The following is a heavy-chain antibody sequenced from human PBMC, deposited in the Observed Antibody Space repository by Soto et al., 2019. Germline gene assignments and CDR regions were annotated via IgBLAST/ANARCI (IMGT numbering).Heavy chain of an antibody. V-gene: IGHV3-53*01. Sequence: EVQLVESGGGLVQPGGSLRLSCAASGFTVSNNYMNWFRLAPGKGLEWVSLIYSGGGTYYADSVKGRFTISRDNSQTTLYLQMNSLRAADTAVYYCARNGWGMATVGMWGPGTLVTVSS. CDR1: GFTVSNNY. D-gene: IGHD4-4*01. CDR3: ARNGWGMATVGM. J-gene: IGHJ4*02. CDR2: IYSGGGT.